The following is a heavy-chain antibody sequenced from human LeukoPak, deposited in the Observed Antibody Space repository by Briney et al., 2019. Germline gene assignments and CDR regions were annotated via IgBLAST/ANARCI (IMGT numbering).Heavy chain of an antibody. CDR3: ARSIGSYSPFGAFDI. Sequence: PSETLSLTCTVSGGSISSYYWSWIRQPPGKGLEWIGYIYYSGSTNYNPSLKSRVTISVDTSKNQFSLKLSSVTAADTAVYYCARSIGSYSPFGAFDIWGQGTMVTVSS. CDR1: GGSISSYY. D-gene: IGHD1-26*01. CDR2: IYYSGST. V-gene: IGHV4-59*08. J-gene: IGHJ3*02.